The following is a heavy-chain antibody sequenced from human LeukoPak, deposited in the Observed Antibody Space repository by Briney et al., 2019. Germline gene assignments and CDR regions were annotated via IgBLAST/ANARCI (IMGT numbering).Heavy chain of an antibody. D-gene: IGHD3-3*01. Sequence: ASVKVSCKVSGYTLTELCMHWVRQAPGQGLEWMGIINPSGGSTSYAQKFQGRVTMTRDMSTSTVYMELSSLRSEDTAVYYCARGHSDFWSGYSTNNWFDPWGQGTLVTVSS. CDR3: ARGHSDFWSGYSTNNWFDP. CDR1: GYTLTELC. J-gene: IGHJ5*02. V-gene: IGHV1-46*01. CDR2: INPSGGST.